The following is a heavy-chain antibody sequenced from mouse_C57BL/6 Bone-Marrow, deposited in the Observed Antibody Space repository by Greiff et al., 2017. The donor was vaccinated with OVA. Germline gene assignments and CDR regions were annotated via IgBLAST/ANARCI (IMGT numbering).Heavy chain of an antibody. Sequence: QVQLKESGSELRSPGSSVKLSCKDFDSEVFPIAYMSWVRQKPGHGFEWIGGILPSIGRTIYGEKFEDKATLDADTLSNTAYLELNSLTSEDSAIDYCARGGLRPYWYFDVWGTGTTVTVSS. D-gene: IGHD2-4*01. CDR3: ARGGLRPYWYFDV. J-gene: IGHJ1*03. CDR1: DSEVFPIAY. CDR2: ILPSIGRT. V-gene: IGHV15-2*01.